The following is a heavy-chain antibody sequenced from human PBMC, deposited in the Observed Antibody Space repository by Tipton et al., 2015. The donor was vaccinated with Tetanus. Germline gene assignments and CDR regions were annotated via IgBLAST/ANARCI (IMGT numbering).Heavy chain of an antibody. V-gene: IGHV4-59*01. D-gene: IGHD3-16*01. CDR3: ARDHGITWGGMGYYYGMDV. CDR1: GGSMSTYY. CDR2: VYYTGST. J-gene: IGHJ6*02. Sequence: GLVKPSETLSLTCTVSGGSMSTYYWSWIRQPPGKGLEWIGYVYYTGSTDYNPSLKSRVTISVDTSKCQFSLRLTSVTAADTAVYYCARDHGITWGGMGYYYGMDVWGQGTTVTVSS.